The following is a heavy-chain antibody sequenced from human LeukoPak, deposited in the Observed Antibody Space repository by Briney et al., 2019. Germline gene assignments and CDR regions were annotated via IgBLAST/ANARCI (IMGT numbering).Heavy chain of an antibody. CDR1: GFTFSSHG. D-gene: IGHD1-26*01. CDR2: ISFDGSHK. J-gene: IGHJ4*02. Sequence: GGSLRLSCAASGFTFSSHGVHWVRQAPGKGLEWVAVISFDGSHKYYADSVKGRFTISRDNSKDMVWLQMDSLRAEDTAVYYCAKRADSSGSYFPHFDYWGQGALVTVSS. CDR3: AKRADSSGSYFPHFDY. V-gene: IGHV3-30*18.